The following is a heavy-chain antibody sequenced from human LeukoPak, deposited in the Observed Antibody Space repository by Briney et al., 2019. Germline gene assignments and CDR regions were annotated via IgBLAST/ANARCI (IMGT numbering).Heavy chain of an antibody. CDR2: ITNDGSST. J-gene: IGHJ4*02. V-gene: IGHV3-74*01. CDR3: AKDSYGTAMVTTIFDY. CDR1: GLTFSSHW. Sequence: GGSLRLSCAASGLTFSSHWMHWVRQAPGKGLVWVSRITNDGSSTTYADSVKGRFTISRDNAKNMLYLQVNSLRAEDTALYYCAKDSYGTAMVTTIFDYWGQGTLLTVSS. D-gene: IGHD5-18*01.